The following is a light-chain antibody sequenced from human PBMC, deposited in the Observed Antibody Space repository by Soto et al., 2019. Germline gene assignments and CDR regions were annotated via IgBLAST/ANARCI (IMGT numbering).Light chain of an antibody. CDR3: SSFAGGNTVN. V-gene: IGLV2-8*01. CDR2: EVN. CDR1: SSDVGAYNY. Sequence: QSALTQPPSASGSPGQSVTISCTGSSSDVGAYNYVSWYQQFPGKAPQIMIYEVNKRPSGVPDLFSGSKSGNTASLTVSGLQAEDEADYFCSSFAGGNTVNFGGGTKVTVL. J-gene: IGLJ2*01.